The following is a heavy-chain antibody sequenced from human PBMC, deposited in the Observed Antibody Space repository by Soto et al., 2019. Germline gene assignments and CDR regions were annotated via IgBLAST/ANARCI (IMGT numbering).Heavy chain of an antibody. D-gene: IGHD2-2*01. V-gene: IGHV4-30-2*01. J-gene: IGHJ4*02. CDR3: ARLSAATFDY. Sequence: PSETLSLTCAVSGGSISSGGYSWSWIRQPPGKGLEWIGYIYHSGGTYYNPSLKSRVTISVDRSKNQFSLNLSSVTAADTAVYYCARLSAATFDYWGQGTLVTVSS. CDR1: GGSISSGGYS. CDR2: IYHSGGT.